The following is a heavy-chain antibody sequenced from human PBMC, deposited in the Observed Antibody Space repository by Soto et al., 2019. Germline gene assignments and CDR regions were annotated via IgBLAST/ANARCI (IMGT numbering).Heavy chain of an antibody. CDR3: ARDRGIVVVPAAMDHGMDV. CDR1: GYTFTGYY. D-gene: IGHD2-2*01. V-gene: IGHV1-2*04. Sequence: ASVKVSCKASGYTFTGYYMHWVRQAPGQGLEWMGWINPNSGGTNYAQKFQGWVTMTRDTSISTAYMELSRLRSDDTAVYYCARDRGIVVVPAAMDHGMDVWGQGTTVTVSS. CDR2: INPNSGGT. J-gene: IGHJ6*02.